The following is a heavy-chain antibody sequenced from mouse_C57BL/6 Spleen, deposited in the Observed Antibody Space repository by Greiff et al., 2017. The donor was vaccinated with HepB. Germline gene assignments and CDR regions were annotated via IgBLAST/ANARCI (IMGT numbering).Heavy chain of an antibody. D-gene: IGHD2-12*01. CDR3: ARTLVTRYAMEY. V-gene: IGHV1-22*01. CDR2: INPNNGGT. CDR1: GYTFTDYN. Sequence: EVQLQQSGPELVKPGASVKMSCKASGYTFTDYNMHWVKQSHGKSLEWIGYINPNNGGTSYNQKFKGKATLTVNKSSSTAYMELRSLTSEASAVYYCARTLVTRYAMEYWGQGTSVTVSS. J-gene: IGHJ4*01.